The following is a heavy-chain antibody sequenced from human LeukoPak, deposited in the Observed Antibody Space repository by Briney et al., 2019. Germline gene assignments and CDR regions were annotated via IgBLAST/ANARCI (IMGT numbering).Heavy chain of an antibody. CDR3: AKVEDYYGSGRRFDS. CDR1: GFTFSSYA. D-gene: IGHD3-10*01. Sequence: GGSLRLSCAASGFTFSSYAMTWVRQAPGKGLEWLSAISGSGSSTYYADSGKGRFTISRDNSKNTLFLQMNSLRAEHTAVYYCAKVEDYYGSGRRFDSWGQGALVTVSS. V-gene: IGHV3-23*01. CDR2: ISGSGSST. J-gene: IGHJ4*02.